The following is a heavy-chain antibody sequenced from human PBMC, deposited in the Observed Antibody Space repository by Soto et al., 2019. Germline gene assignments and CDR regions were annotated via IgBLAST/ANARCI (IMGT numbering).Heavy chain of an antibody. D-gene: IGHD4-17*01. CDR3: ARGDREYGDYGQYFDH. CDR2: ISSYNGNT. J-gene: IGHJ4*02. Sequence: QVQLVQSGAEVKKPGASVKVSCKASGYSFTSYGISWVRQAPGQGLEWMGWISSYNGNTNYAQKLQGRVTMTTDTATSTAYMELRSLRSDDTAVYYCARGDREYGDYGQYFDHWGQGTLVTVSS. V-gene: IGHV1-18*01. CDR1: GYSFTSYG.